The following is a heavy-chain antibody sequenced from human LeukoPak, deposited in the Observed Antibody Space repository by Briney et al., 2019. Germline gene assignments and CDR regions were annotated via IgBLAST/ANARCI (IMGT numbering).Heavy chain of an antibody. D-gene: IGHD3-22*01. Sequence: KTGGSLRLSCAASGFTFSSYSMNWVRQAPGKGLEWVSSISSSSSYIYYADSVKGRFTISRDNAKNSPYLQMNSLRAEDTAVYYCARHYYDSSGYYFHYGGEGTLVTVSS. J-gene: IGHJ4*02. CDR3: ARHYYDSSGYYFHY. CDR2: ISSSSSYI. V-gene: IGHV3-21*01. CDR1: GFTFSSYS.